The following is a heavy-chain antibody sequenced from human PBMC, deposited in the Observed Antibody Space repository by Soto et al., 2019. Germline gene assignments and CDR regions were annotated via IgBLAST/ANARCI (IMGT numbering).Heavy chain of an antibody. J-gene: IGHJ6*02. CDR3: ARNNYCSSTSRYTELYYYYGMDV. Sequence: AASVKVSCKASGYTFTSYYMHWVRQAPGQGLEWMGIINPSGGSTSYAQKFQGRVTMTRDTSTSTVYMELSSLRSEDTAVYYCARNNYCSSTSRYTELYYYYGMDVWGQGTTVTVSS. D-gene: IGHD2-2*02. CDR1: GYTFTSYY. CDR2: INPSGGST. V-gene: IGHV1-46*01.